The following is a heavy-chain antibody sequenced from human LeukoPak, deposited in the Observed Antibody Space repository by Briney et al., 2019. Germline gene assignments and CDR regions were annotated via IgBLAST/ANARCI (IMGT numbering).Heavy chain of an antibody. CDR2: INGNGGYS. CDR1: GFTFKSYP. D-gene: IGHD1-26*01. J-gene: IGHJ4*02. Sequence: PGGSLRLSCSAAGFTFKSYPMHWVRQAPGKGLEWVSGINGNGGYSYNADSVKGRFTISRDNSKNALSLQMDSLRAEDTAVYYCAKQRGIYLDFDYWGQGTLVTVSS. CDR3: AKQRGIYLDFDY. V-gene: IGHV3-23*01.